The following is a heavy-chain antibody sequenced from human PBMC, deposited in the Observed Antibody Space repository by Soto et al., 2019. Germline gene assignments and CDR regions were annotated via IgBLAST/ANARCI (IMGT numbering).Heavy chain of an antibody. CDR3: ARSLGISIAAAEIDY. Sequence: PSETLSLTCTVSGGSISSGGYYWSWICQHPGKGLEWIGYIYYSGSTYYNPSLKSRVTISVDTSKNQFSLKLSSVTAADTAVYYCARSLGISIAAAEIDYWGQGTLVTVSS. J-gene: IGHJ4*02. CDR1: GGSISSGGYY. V-gene: IGHV4-31*03. D-gene: IGHD6-13*01. CDR2: IYYSGST.